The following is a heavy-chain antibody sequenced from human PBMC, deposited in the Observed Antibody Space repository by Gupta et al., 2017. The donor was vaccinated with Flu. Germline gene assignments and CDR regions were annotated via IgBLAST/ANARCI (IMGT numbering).Heavy chain of an antibody. CDR1: GFTFDDYA. V-gene: IGHV3-9*01. J-gene: IGHJ4*02. D-gene: IGHD6-19*01. CDR2: INGNGESL. Sequence: EVQLVESGGGLVQPGRSLRLSCSASGFTFDDYAMHWVRQAPGKGLEWVAAINGNGESLGYAASVKGRFTISRDNAKNFLYLQMNSLRPEDTAFYFCALNTGSGWGQGTLVTVSS. CDR3: ALNTGSG.